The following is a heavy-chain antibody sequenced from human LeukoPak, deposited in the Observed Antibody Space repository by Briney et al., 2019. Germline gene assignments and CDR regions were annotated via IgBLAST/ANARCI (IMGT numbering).Heavy chain of an antibody. D-gene: IGHD2-15*01. CDR1: GYSISTGYY. CDR2: IYYSGST. J-gene: IGHJ5*02. CDR3: ARARIGHCSGGSCYPNWFDP. V-gene: IGHV4-38-2*02. Sequence: SETLSLTCTVSGYSISTGYYWGWIRQPPGKGLEWIGSIYYSGSTYYNPSLKSRVTISVDTSKNQFSLKLSSVTAADTAVYYCARARIGHCSGGSCYPNWFDPWGQGTLVTVSS.